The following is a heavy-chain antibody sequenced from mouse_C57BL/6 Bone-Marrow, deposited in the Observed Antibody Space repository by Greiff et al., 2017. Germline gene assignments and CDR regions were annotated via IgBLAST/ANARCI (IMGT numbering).Heavy chain of an antibody. CDR2: IDPEDGET. Sequence: VQLQQSGAELVKPGASVKLSCTASGFNIKDYYMHWVKQRTEQGLEWIGRIDPEDGETKYAPQFQGKATITADTSSNTAYLQLSSRTSEDTAVYYCAVVAPFDYWGQGATLTVSS. CDR3: AVVAPFDY. V-gene: IGHV14-2*01. CDR1: GFNIKDYY. J-gene: IGHJ2*01. D-gene: IGHD1-1*01.